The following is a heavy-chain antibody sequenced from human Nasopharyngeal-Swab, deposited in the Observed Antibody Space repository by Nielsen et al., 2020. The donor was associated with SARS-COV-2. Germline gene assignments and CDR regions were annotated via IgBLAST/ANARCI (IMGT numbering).Heavy chain of an antibody. Sequence: VRQMPGKGLEWVAVISYDGSNKYYADSVKGRFTISRDNSKNTLYLQMNSLRAEDTAVYYCAKVGTPRGYYYGMDVWGQGTTVTVSS. D-gene: IGHD2-15*01. CDR2: ISYDGSNK. V-gene: IGHV3-30*18. CDR3: AKVGTPRGYYYGMDV. J-gene: IGHJ6*02.